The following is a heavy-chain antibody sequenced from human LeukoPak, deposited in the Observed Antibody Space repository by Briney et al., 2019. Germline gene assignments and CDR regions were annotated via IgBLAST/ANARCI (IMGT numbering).Heavy chain of an antibody. CDR3: AKHSGSSGWYNDY. Sequence: GGSLRLSCAASGFTFSDYYMSWIRQAPGRGLEWVSGISGSGGGSYYADSVKGRFTISRDNSKNTLYLQMNSLRADDTAVYYCAKHSGSSGWYNDYWGQGTLVTVSS. J-gene: IGHJ4*02. CDR2: ISGSGGGS. D-gene: IGHD6-19*01. CDR1: GFTFSDYY. V-gene: IGHV3-23*01.